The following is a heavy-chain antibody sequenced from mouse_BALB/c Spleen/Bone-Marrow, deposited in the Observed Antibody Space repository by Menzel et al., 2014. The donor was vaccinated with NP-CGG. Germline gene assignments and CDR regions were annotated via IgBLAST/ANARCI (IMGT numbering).Heavy chain of an antibody. CDR2: ISGGGSCT. CDR1: GFTFNSYG. J-gene: IGHJ3*01. Sequence: EVMLVESGGGLVKSGGSLKLSCAASGFTFNSYGMSWVRQTPEKRLEWVATISGGGSCTFYPDSVKGRFTISRDNARNNLYLQLSSLRSEDTALYYCARHAYYDQTEVSFVYWGQGTLVTVSA. CDR3: ARHAYYDQTEVSFVY. D-gene: IGHD2-4*01. V-gene: IGHV5-9-2*01.